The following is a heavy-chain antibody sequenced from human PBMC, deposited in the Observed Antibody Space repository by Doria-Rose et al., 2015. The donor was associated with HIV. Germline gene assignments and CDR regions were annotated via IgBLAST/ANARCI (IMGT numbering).Heavy chain of an antibody. J-gene: IGHJ4*02. CDR1: GVSLSSPGMG. CDR2: IFSDDES. Sequence: QVTLKESGPVLVKPTETLTPTCTASGVSLSSPGMGVSWIRQPPGKALEWLANIFSDDESSYKTSLKSRLTISRCTSNSQVVLTMTDMDPVDTATYYCARIKSSRWYHKYYFDFWGQGTLVIVSA. D-gene: IGHD6-13*01. V-gene: IGHV2-26*01. CDR3: ARIKSSRWYHKYYFDF.